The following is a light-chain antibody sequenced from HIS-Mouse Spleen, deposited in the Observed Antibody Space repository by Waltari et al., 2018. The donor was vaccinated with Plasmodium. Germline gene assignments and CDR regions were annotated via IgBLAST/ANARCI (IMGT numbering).Light chain of an antibody. CDR1: RSNIGSNT. CDR3: AAWDDSLNGVV. Sequence: QSVLTQPPSASGTPGQRVTISCSGSRSNIGSNTVNWYHQLPGTAPKLLIHSNNQRPSGVPDRFSGSKSGTSASLAISGLQSEDEADYYCAAWDDSLNGVVFGGGTKLTVL. J-gene: IGLJ2*01. CDR2: SNN. V-gene: IGLV1-44*01.